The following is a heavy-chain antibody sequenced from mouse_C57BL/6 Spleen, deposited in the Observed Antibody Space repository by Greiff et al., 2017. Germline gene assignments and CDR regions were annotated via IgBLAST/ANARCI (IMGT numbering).Heavy chain of an antibody. Sequence: QVQLQQPGAELVMPGASVKLSCKASGYTFTSYWMHWVKQRPGQGLEWIGEIDPSDSYTNYNKKFKGKSTLTVDKSSSTAYMQLSSLTSEDSAVYYCARGEVMDFDYWGQGTTLTVSS. J-gene: IGHJ2*01. CDR1: GYTFTSYW. CDR2: IDPSDSYT. CDR3: ARGEVMDFDY. V-gene: IGHV1-69*01. D-gene: IGHD1-1*02.